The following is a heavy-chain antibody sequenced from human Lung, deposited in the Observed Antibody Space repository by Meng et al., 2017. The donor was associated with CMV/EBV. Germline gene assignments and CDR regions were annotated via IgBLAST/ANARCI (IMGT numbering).Heavy chain of an antibody. D-gene: IGHD1-26*01. CDR1: GFTLSSYW. J-gene: IGHJ4*02. CDR2: IKEDGSEK. CDR3: ARAYRAIDY. Sequence: GGSLRLSCAASGFTLSSYWMSWVRQAPGKGLEWVANIKEDGSEKYYVDSVKGRFTISRDNAKNSLYVQMNSLRGEDTAVYYCARAYRAIDYWGQGTLVTVS. V-gene: IGHV3-7*01.